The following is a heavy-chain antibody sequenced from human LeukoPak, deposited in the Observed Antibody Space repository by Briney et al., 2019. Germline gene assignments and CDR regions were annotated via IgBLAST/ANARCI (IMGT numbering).Heavy chain of an antibody. J-gene: IGHJ4*02. CDR1: GFNVSNNY. CDR3: ARDRGAAAGN. Sequence: PGGSLRLSCAASGFNVSNNYMSWVRQAPGKGLEWVSVFYRGGSTYYADSVKGRFTMSRDNSKNTVYLQMDSLRAEDTALYYCARDRGAAAGNWGQGTLVTVSS. V-gene: IGHV3-53*01. D-gene: IGHD6-13*01. CDR2: FYRGGST.